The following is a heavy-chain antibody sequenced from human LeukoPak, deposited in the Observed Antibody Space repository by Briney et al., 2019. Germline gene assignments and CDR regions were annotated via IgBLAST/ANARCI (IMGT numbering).Heavy chain of an antibody. Sequence: SETLSLTCTVSGGSISSYYWSWIRQPAGKGLEWIGRIYTSGSTNYNPSLKSRVTMSVDTSKNQFSLKLSSVTAADTAVYYCAGEGRRAPGYYYYYMDVWGKGTTVTVSS. J-gene: IGHJ6*03. CDR1: GGSISSYY. CDR3: AGEGRRAPGYYYYYMDV. V-gene: IGHV4-4*07. D-gene: IGHD3-10*01. CDR2: IYTSGST.